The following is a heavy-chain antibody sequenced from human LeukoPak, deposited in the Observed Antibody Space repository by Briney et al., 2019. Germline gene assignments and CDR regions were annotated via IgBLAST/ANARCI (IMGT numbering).Heavy chain of an antibody. Sequence: ASVKVSCKASGYTFTINHIHWVRQAPGQGLEWMGVINPSGDSTTYAQNFQGRVTMTRDTSTSTVYMELRSLRSGDTAIYYCAKLATSDTGETYWGQGTLVTVSS. V-gene: IGHV1-46*01. CDR2: INPSGDST. J-gene: IGHJ4*02. D-gene: IGHD3-16*01. CDR1: GYTFTINH. CDR3: AKLATSDTGETY.